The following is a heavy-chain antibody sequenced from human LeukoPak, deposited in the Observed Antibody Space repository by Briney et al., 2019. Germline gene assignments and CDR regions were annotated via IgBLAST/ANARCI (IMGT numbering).Heavy chain of an antibody. J-gene: IGHJ4*02. CDR1: GFTFSSYG. V-gene: IGHV3-33*06. D-gene: IGHD6-13*01. Sequence: PGRSLRLSCAASGFTFSSYGMHWVRQAPGKGLEWVAVIWYDGSNKYYADSVKGRFTISRDNSKNTLYLQMNSLRAEDTAVYYCAKDIGQQPRYYFDYWGQGTLVTVSS. CDR2: IWYDGSNK. CDR3: AKDIGQQPRYYFDY.